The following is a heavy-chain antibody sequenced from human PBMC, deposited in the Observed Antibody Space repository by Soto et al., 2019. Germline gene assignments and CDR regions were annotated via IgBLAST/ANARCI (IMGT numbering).Heavy chain of an antibody. CDR2: ISAYNGNS. CDR1: AYTFTSYG. Sequence: ASVKVSCKASAYTFTSYGISWVRQAPGQGLEWVGWISAYNGNSNYAQKYQGRVTMTTDTSTSTAYMELSSLRSDDTAIYYCVRVVAIPGYPDYWGQGTLVTVSS. J-gene: IGHJ4*02. V-gene: IGHV1-18*01. CDR3: VRVVAIPGYPDY. D-gene: IGHD5-12*01.